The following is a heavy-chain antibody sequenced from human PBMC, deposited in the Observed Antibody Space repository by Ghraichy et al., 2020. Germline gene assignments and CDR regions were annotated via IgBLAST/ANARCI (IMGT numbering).Heavy chain of an antibody. D-gene: IGHD3-22*01. CDR2: TSADNGHI. J-gene: IGHJ4*02. Sequence: ASVKVSCKASGYPFTTFGISWVRQAPGQGLEWMGWTSADNGHINYAQKFEGRVTMTTDTSTTTAYMELWSLKSDDTAVYYCARDWHYLGSSLHSGEDYFDPWGQGALVIVSS. V-gene: IGHV1-18*01. CDR3: ARDWHYLGSSLHSGEDYFDP. CDR1: GYPFTTFG.